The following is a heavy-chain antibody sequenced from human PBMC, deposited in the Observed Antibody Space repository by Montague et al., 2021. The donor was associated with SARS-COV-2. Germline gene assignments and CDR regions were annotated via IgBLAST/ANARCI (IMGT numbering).Heavy chain of an antibody. CDR2: IYDSGNV. J-gene: IGHJ6*02. CDR3: AAQTDYYYYSLDV. V-gene: IGHV4-59*08. Sequence: SETLSLTCAVPGGSIRNYYWSWIRQPPGRGLEWIAYIYDSGNVDYNPSLKSRVTILVDTSKNQFSLKLSSVTDADTAVYYCAAQTDYYYYSLDVWGQGTTATVS. CDR1: GGSIRNYY.